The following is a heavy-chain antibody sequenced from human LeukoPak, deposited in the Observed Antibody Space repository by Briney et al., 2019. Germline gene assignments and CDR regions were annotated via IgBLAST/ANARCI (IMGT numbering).Heavy chain of an antibody. V-gene: IGHV4-39*07. J-gene: IGHJ4*02. D-gene: IGHD3-22*01. CDR2: IYHSGST. CDR3: ARATSMIPFDY. Sequence: SETLSLTCTVSGGSISSSSYYWGWIRKPPGKGLEWIGSIYHSGSTYYNPSLKSRVTISVDTSKNQFSLKLSTVTAADTAVYYCARATSMIPFDYWGQGTLITVSS. CDR1: GGSISSSSYY.